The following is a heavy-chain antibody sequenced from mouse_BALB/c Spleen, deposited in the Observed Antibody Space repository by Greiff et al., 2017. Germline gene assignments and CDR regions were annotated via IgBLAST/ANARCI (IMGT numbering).Heavy chain of an antibody. Sequence: QVQLQQSGAELVRPGTSVKVSCKASGYAFTNYLIEWVKQRPGQGLEWIGVINPGSGGTNYNEKFKGKATLTADKSSSTAYMQLSSLTSDDSAVYFCARGYGNLCYFDVWGAGTTVTVSS. J-gene: IGHJ1*01. CDR2: INPGSGGT. D-gene: IGHD2-1*01. CDR3: ARGYGNLCYFDV. CDR1: GYAFTNYL. V-gene: IGHV1-54*01.